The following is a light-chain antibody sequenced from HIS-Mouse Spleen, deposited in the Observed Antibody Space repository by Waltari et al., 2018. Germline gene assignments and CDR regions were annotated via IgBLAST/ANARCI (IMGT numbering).Light chain of an antibody. V-gene: IGLV2-14*01. CDR1: SSDVGGYNY. Sequence: QSALTQPASVSGSPGQSITISCTGTSSDVGGYNYVSWYQQHPGKAPKLIIYEVRTRPSGVSNRFSGSKSGNTASLTISGLQAEDEADYYCSSYTSSSTFFGTGTKVTVL. CDR3: SSYTSSSTF. J-gene: IGLJ1*01. CDR2: EVR.